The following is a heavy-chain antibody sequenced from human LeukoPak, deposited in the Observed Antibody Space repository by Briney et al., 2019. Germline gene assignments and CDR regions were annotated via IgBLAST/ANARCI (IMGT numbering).Heavy chain of an antibody. CDR2: IRDSGST. V-gene: IGHV3-48*01. CDR3: ARDHDYAFDN. CDR1: GFTFSDP. Sequence: GGSLRLSCAASGFTFSDPMNWVRQAPGKGLEWISHIRDSGSTDYADSVKGRFTISRDNAKSSLYLQLNSLRAEDTAVYFCARDHDYAFDNWGQGTLVAVSS. J-gene: IGHJ4*02. D-gene: IGHD4-17*01.